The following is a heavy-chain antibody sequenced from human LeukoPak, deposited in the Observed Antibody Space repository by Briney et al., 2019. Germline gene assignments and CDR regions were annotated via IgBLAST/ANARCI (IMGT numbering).Heavy chain of an antibody. D-gene: IGHD3-3*01. CDR3: AGSDYYPPYYWFDP. Sequence: SETLSLTCTVSGYSIGSGYYWGWIRQPPGKGLEWIGSIFHSGSTYYNPSLKSRVTISVDTSKNQFSLKLSSVTAADTAVYYCAGSDYYPPYYWFDPWGPGTLVTVSS. CDR2: IFHSGST. CDR1: GYSIGSGYY. J-gene: IGHJ5*02. V-gene: IGHV4-38-2*02.